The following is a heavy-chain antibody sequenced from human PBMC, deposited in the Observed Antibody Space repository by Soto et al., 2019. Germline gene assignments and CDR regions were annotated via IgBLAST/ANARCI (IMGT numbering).Heavy chain of an antibody. CDR1: GGTFSSSV. J-gene: IGHJ5*02. D-gene: IGHD3-10*01. V-gene: IGHV1-69*06. CDR3: ASQSGSGSYSA. CDR2: TIPIFGTA. Sequence: QVQLVQSGAEVQKPGSSVKVSCKASGGTFSSSVISWVRQAPGQGLEWMAGTIPIFGTANYAQKFQGRVTVSADKSTSTAYIELSSLRSDDTAVYYCASQSGSGSYSAWGQGTLVTVSS.